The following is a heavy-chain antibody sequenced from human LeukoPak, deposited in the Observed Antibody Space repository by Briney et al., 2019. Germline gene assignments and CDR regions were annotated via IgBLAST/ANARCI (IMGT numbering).Heavy chain of an antibody. D-gene: IGHD4-23*01. J-gene: IGHJ4*02. CDR2: IYYSGST. Sequence: SETLSLTCTVSGGSISSYYWSWIRQPPGKGLGWIGYIYYSGSTNYNPSLKSRVTISVDMSKNQSSLKLSSVTAADTAVYYCAREIPDGNLDYWGQGTLVTVSS. V-gene: IGHV4-59*01. CDR1: GGSISSYY. CDR3: AREIPDGNLDY.